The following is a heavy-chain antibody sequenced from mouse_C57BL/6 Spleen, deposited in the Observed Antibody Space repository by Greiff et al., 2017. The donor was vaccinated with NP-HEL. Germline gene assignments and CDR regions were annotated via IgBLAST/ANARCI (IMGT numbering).Heavy chain of an antibody. J-gene: IGHJ4*01. CDR1: GYSITSGYY. D-gene: IGHD2-2*01. V-gene: IGHV3-6*01. CDR2: ISYDGSN. CDR3: AREGYGYDPYAMDY. Sequence: ESGPGLVKPSQSLSLTCSVTGYSITSGYYWNWIRQFPGNKLEWMGYISYDGSNNYNPSLKNRITITRDTSKNQFFLKLNSVTTEDTATYYCAREGYGYDPYAMDYWGQGTSVTVSS.